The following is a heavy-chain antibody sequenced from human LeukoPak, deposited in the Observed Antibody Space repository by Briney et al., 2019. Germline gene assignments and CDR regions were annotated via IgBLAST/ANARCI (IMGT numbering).Heavy chain of an antibody. J-gene: IGHJ4*02. D-gene: IGHD5-18*01. CDR2: IYTSGST. V-gene: IGHV4-61*02. CDR3: ARDQGYSYDLDY. CDR1: GGSISSGSYY. Sequence: SETLSLTCTVSGGSISSGSYYWSWIRQPAGKGLEWIGRIYTSGSTNYNPSLKSRVTISVDTSKNQFSLKLSSVTAADTAVYYCARDQGYSYDLDYWGQGTLVTVSS.